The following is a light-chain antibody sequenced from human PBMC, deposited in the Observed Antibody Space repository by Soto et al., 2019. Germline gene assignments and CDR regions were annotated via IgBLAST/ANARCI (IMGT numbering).Light chain of an antibody. CDR1: ESVRDE. Sequence: EAVLTQSPATLSFSPGERATLSCRASESVRDELGWYQQKPGQAPRLLIFASSNRATGIPARFSGSGSGTDFTLTISRLEPEDFVVYYCQQYGNSPFTFGQGTRLEIK. CDR2: ASS. J-gene: IGKJ5*01. V-gene: IGKV3-11*01. CDR3: QQYGNSPFT.